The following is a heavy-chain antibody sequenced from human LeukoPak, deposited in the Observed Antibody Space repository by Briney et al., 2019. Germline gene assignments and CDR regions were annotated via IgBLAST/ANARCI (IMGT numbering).Heavy chain of an antibody. CDR2: ISSSSSTI. V-gene: IGHV3-48*04. Sequence: GGSLRLSCAASGFTFSSYSMNWVRQAPGKGLEWVSYISSSSSTIYYADSVKGQFTISRDNAKNSLYLQMNSLRAEDTAVYYCARIVPPRDGYNDYWGQGTLVTVSS. J-gene: IGHJ4*02. CDR1: GFTFSSYS. CDR3: ARIVPPRDGYNDY. D-gene: IGHD5-24*01.